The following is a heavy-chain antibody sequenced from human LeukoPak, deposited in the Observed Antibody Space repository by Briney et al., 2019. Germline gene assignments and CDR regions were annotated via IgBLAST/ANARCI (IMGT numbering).Heavy chain of an antibody. J-gene: IGHJ4*02. CDR3: ARADSRDY. V-gene: IGHV1-2*06. CDR1: GYTFTGYY. CDR2: INPSSGGT. Sequence: GASVKVSCKASGYTFTGYYIHWVRQAPGQGLEWMGRINPSSGGTNYAQKFQGRVTMTRDTSLSTAYMELSSLISDDSALYYCARADSRDYWGQGTLVTVSS.